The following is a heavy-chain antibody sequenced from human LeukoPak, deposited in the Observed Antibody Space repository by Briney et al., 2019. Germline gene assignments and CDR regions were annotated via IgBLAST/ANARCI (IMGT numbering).Heavy chain of an antibody. CDR1: GFTFRRYG. V-gene: IGHV3-23*01. D-gene: IGHD3-10*01. CDR3: ASPVPHGSDTGVYCYYMDV. J-gene: IGHJ6*03. CDR2: INGSGGST. Sequence: GGTLRLSCAASGFTFRRYGMNWVRQAPGKGLEWVASINGSGGSTFYADTVKGRFTISTDNSKNTLYLQMSSLRAEDTAVYYCASPVPHGSDTGVYCYYMDVWGKGTTVTVSS.